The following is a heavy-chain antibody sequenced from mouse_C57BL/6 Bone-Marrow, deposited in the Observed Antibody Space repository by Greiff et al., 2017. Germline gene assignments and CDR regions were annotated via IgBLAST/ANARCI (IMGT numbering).Heavy chain of an antibody. CDR2: ISNGGGST. D-gene: IGHD1-1*01. J-gene: IGHJ2*01. CDR3: ARRGVVDDY. V-gene: IGHV5-12*01. Sequence: EVKLVESGGGLVQPGGSLKLSCAASGFTFSDYYMYWVRQTPEKRLEWVAYISNGGGSTYYPDTVKGRFTISRDNAKNTLYLQMSRLKSEDTAMYYCARRGVVDDYWGQGTTLTVSS. CDR1: GFTFSDYY.